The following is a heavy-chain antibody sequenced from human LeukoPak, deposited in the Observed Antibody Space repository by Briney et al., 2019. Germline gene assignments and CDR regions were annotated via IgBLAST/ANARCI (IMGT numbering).Heavy chain of an antibody. D-gene: IGHD2-2*01. CDR1: SHTFSTDG. CDR3: ARDSTRCRSTSCYQNDPFDI. Sequence: ASVKIFYKASSHTFSTDGISWVRQAPGQGLDWMRWISAYNDNTDYAQKLQGRVTMTTDTSTSTAYMELRSLRSDDTAVYYCARDSTRCRSTSCYQNDPFDIWGQGTRVTVSS. V-gene: IGHV1-18*01. J-gene: IGHJ3*02. CDR2: ISAYNDNT.